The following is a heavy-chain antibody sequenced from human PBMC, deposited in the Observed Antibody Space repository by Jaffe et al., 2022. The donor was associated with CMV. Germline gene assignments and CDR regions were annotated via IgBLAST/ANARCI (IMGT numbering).Heavy chain of an antibody. D-gene: IGHD5-12*01. V-gene: IGHV3-48*02. Sequence: EVQLVESGGGLVQPGGSLRLSCAASGFTFSSYSMNWVRQAPGKGLEWVSYISSSSSTIYYADSVKGRFTISRDNAKNSLYLQMNSLRDEDTAVYYCARDSPMMGGYDYFRGLWFDPWGQGTLVTVSS. CDR2: ISSSSSTI. CDR1: GFTFSSYS. CDR3: ARDSPMMGGYDYFRGLWFDP. J-gene: IGHJ5*02.